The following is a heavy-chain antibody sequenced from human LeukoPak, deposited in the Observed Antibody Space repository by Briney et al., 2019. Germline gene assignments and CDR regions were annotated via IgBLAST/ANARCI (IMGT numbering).Heavy chain of an antibody. CDR1: GFTFSNAW. J-gene: IGHJ6*03. CDR3: TTFLSFPQNLYYYYYYMDV. V-gene: IGHV3-15*01. CDR2: IKSKTDGGTT. D-gene: IGHD3-3*01. Sequence: GGSLRLSCAASGFTFSNAWMSWVRQAPGKGLEWVGRIKSKTDGGTTDYAAPVKGRFTISRDDSKNTLYLQMNSLKTEDTAVYYCTTFLSFPQNLYYYYYYMDVWGKGTTVTVSS.